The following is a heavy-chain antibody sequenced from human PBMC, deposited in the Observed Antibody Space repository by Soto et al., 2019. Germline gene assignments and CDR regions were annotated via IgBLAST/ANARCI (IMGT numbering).Heavy chain of an antibody. Sequence: EVQLLESGGGFVQPGGSLRLSCAASAFTFSTYAMTWVRQAPGKGLEWVSSVSGSGGSTYYADSVKGRLTISRDNSKNALYLHMNSLRAEDTALYFCAKSSATCSVIRCFRPFALDVWGQGTTVTVSS. D-gene: IGHD2-15*01. CDR1: AFTFSTYA. J-gene: IGHJ6*02. V-gene: IGHV3-23*01. CDR2: VSGSGGST. CDR3: AKSSATCSVIRCFRPFALDV.